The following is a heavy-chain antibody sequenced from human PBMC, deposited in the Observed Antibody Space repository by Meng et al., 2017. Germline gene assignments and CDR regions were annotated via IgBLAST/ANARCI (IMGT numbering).Heavy chain of an antibody. CDR1: GYNFPDYY. J-gene: IGHJ4*02. CDR2: INPKSGDT. Sequence: QGLLVQSGAEGKKPGASVKASCKPSGYNFPDYYIHWVRRAHGQGLEWMGRINPKSGDTHYAQKFQARVTMTGDTSISTAYMELSGLRSDDTAMYYCARDEDISAAGKLFGDYWGQGTLVTVSS. V-gene: IGHV1-2*06. CDR3: ARDEDISAAGKLFGDY. D-gene: IGHD6-25*01.